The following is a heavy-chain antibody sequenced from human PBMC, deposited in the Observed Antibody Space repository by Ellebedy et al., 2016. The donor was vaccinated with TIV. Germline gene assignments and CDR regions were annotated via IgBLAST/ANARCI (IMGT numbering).Heavy chain of an antibody. CDR3: ARGLTTVSTDDALDI. CDR1: GFTFTTSW. J-gene: IGHJ3*02. D-gene: IGHD4-11*01. CDR2: IYPADSDT. V-gene: IGHV5-51*01. Sequence: GESLKISCEAFGFTFTTSWIAWVRQRPGKSLEWLGVIYPADSDTRYNPSFEGHVTISADKSVRTACLQWTSLEASDTAIYYWARGLTTVSTDDALDIWGQGKMVTVSS.